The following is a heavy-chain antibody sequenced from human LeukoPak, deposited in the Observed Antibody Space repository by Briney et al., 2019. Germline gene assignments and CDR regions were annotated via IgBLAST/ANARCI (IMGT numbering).Heavy chain of an antibody. D-gene: IGHD4-23*01. CDR2: ISGSGSTI. Sequence: GGSLRLSCAASGFTFSDYYMSWIRQAPGKGLQWVSYISGSGSTIFYTDSVEGRFTISRDNAKNSLYLQMNSLRAEDTAVYYCARSYGGNSPVGAFDIWGQGTMVTVSS. J-gene: IGHJ3*02. V-gene: IGHV3-11*04. CDR1: GFTFSDYY. CDR3: ARSYGGNSPVGAFDI.